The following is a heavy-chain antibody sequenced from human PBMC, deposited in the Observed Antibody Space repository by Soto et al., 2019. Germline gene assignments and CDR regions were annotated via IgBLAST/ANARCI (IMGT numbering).Heavy chain of an antibody. CDR1: GGTFSSYA. J-gene: IGHJ3*02. Sequence: ASVKVSCKASGGTFSSYAISWVRQAPGQGLEWMGGIIPIFGTANYAQKFQGRVTITADKSTGTAYMELSSLRSEDTAVYYCATVRPNITMIVVAHAFDIWGQGTMVTVSS. CDR3: ATVRPNITMIVVAHAFDI. D-gene: IGHD3-22*01. CDR2: IIPIFGTA. V-gene: IGHV1-69*06.